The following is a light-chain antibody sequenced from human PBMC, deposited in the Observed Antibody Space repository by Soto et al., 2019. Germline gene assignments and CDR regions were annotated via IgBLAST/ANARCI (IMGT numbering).Light chain of an antibody. CDR1: QSVSSSY. CDR3: QQYGSYPRT. CDR2: GAS. V-gene: IGKV3-20*01. Sequence: EIVLTQSPGTLSLSPGERATLSCRASQSVSSSYLAWYQQKPGQAPRLLIYGASSRATGIPDRFSGSGSGTDFTLTISRLEPEDFAVYYFQQYGSYPRTIGGATTV. J-gene: IGKJ4*01.